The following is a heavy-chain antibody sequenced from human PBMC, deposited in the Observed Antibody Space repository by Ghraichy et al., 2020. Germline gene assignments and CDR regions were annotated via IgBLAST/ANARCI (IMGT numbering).Heavy chain of an antibody. CDR2: IYPGNSDT. J-gene: IGHJ5*02. CDR1: GYSFTSYW. CDR3: ARLKGGRLGYCSSTSCYALDP. D-gene: IGHD2-2*01. Sequence: GESLNISCKGSGYSFTSYWIGWVRQMPGKGLEWMGIIYPGNSDTRYSPSFQGQVTISADKSISTAYLQWSSLKASDTAMYYCARLKGGRLGYCSSTSCYALDPWGQGTLVTVSS. V-gene: IGHV5-51*01.